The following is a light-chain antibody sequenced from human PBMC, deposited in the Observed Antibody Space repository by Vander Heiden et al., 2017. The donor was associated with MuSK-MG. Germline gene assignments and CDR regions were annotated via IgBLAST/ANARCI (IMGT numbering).Light chain of an antibody. V-gene: IGKV1-33*01. Sequence: DIQMTQCPSSLSASVGDRVTITCQASQDISNYLNWYQQKPGKAPKLLIYDASNLETGVPSRFSGSGSGTDFTFTISSLQPEDIATYYCQQYDNPLLTFGGGTKVEIK. CDR1: QDISNY. CDR3: QQYDNPLLT. J-gene: IGKJ4*01. CDR2: DAS.